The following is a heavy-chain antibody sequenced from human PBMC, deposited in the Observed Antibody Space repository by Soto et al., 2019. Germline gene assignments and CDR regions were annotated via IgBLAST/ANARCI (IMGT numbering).Heavy chain of an antibody. CDR3: ARRNYDILTGYYNVWVYFDY. V-gene: IGHV4-34*01. CDR2: INHSGST. J-gene: IGHJ4*02. D-gene: IGHD3-9*01. Sequence: SETLSLTCAVYGGSFSGYYWSWIRQPPGKGLEWIGEINHSGSTNYNPSLKSRVTISVDTSKNQFSLKLSSVTAADTAVYYFARRNYDILTGYYNVWVYFDYWGQGTLVTVSS. CDR1: GGSFSGYY.